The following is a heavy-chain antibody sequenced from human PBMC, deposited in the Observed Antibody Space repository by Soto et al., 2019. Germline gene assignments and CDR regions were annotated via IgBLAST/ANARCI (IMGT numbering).Heavy chain of an antibody. Sequence: ASVKVSCKVSGYTLTELSMHWVRQAPGKGLEWMGGFDPEDGETIYAQKFQGRVTMTEDTSTSTAYMELSSLRSEDTAVYYCARGSIAARLGKYYYYYYGMDVWGQGTTVTVSS. V-gene: IGHV1-24*01. CDR1: GYTLTELS. CDR3: ARGSIAARLGKYYYYYYGMDV. J-gene: IGHJ6*02. CDR2: FDPEDGET. D-gene: IGHD6-6*01.